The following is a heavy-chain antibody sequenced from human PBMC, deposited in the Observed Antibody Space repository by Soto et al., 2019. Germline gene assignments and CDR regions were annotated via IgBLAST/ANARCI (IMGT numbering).Heavy chain of an antibody. CDR1: GYTFTGYY. CDR2: FSPNSGGT. J-gene: IGHJ5*02. V-gene: IGHV1-2*02. D-gene: IGHD3-9*01. Sequence: QVQLVQSGAEVKKPGASVKVSCKASGYTFTGYYMHWVRQAPGQGLEWMGWFSPNSGGTNYAQKFQGRVTMTRDMSITTAYMELSRLRSDDTAVYYWARGSDARYFDWLSRVDPWGQGTLVTVSS. CDR3: ARGSDARYFDWLSRVDP.